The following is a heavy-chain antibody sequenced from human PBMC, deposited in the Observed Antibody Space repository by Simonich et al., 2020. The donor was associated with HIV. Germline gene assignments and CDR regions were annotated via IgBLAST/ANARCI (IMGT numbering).Heavy chain of an antibody. D-gene: IGHD3-10*01. CDR2: TVYSGNT. V-gene: IGHV4-4*02. J-gene: IGHJ6*02. CDR3: ARGYSGSRTSGYYSGLDL. Sequence: QVQLQESGPGLVKPSWTLSLTCTVSGGSITITNWWSWVRQPPGKGLGWFGQTVYSGNTNNNPSHTSRVTISLDKSKNQFSLKLRSVTAADTALYYCARGYSGSRTSGYYSGLDLWGQGIAVTVSS. CDR1: GGSITITNW.